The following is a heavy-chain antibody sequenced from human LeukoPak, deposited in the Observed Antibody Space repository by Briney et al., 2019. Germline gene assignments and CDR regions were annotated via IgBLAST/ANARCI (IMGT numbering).Heavy chain of an antibody. J-gene: IGHJ2*01. CDR1: GYTFTAYY. CDR3: ALKGHGDRAPGYFDL. Sequence: ASVTVSCKPSGYTFTAYYMHCVPQAPGQGLEWRGWINPNSVGTNYAQKLQGRVTMTRDTSISTAYMELSRLRSDDRAVYYCALKGHGDRAPGYFDLWGRGTLVTVSS. V-gene: IGHV1-2*02. CDR2: INPNSVGT. D-gene: IGHD4-17*01.